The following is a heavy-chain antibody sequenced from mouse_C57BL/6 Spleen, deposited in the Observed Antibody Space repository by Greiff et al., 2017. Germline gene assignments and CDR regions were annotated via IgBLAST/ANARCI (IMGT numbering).Heavy chain of an antibody. CDR2: INPNNGGT. CDR1: GYTFTDYY. V-gene: IGHV1-26*01. J-gene: IGHJ3*01. CDR3: ASTLRAWFAY. Sequence: EVQLQQSGPELVKPGASVKISCKASGYTFTDYYMNWVKQSHGKSLEWIGDINPNNGGTSYNQKFKGKAKLTVDKSSSTAYMELRSLTSEDSAVYYCASTLRAWFAYWGQGTLVTVSA.